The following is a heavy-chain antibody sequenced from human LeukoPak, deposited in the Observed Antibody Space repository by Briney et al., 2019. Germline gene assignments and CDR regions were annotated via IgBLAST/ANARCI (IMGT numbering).Heavy chain of an antibody. CDR2: IYYSGST. V-gene: IGHV4-59*01. CDR1: GGSISSYY. Sequence: PSETLSLTCTVSGGSISSYYWSWIRQPPGKGLEWIGYIYYSGSTNYNPSLKSRVTISVDTSKNQFSLKLSSVTAADTAVYYCARLNPGDYFYYWGQGTLVTVSS. J-gene: IGHJ4*02. CDR3: ARLNPGDYFYY.